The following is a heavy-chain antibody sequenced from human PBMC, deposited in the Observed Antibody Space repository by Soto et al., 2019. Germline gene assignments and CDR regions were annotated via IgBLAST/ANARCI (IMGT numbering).Heavy chain of an antibody. CDR3: AIEVRRSNQFDH. V-gene: IGHV1-46*01. CDR1: GYTFTSYY. Sequence: ASVKVSCKASGYTFTSYYMHWVRQAPGQGLEWTGIINPSGGSTIYAQRFQGRVTMTEESSADTPYMELSSLRSEDTAVYYCAIEVRRSNQFDHWGQGTMVTVSS. J-gene: IGHJ4*02. D-gene: IGHD3-10*01. CDR2: INPSGGST.